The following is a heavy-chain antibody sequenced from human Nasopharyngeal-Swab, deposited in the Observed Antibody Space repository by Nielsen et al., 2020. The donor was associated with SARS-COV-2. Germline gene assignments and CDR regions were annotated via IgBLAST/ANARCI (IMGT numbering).Heavy chain of an antibody. Sequence: GGSLRLSCAASGFTFGYYAMSWVRQAPGKGLEWVSAAGGNDGSTFYADSVRGRFTISRDNSKNTLYLQMNSLRAEDTALYYCAKKYGTRGWYVGLDYWGQGTQVTVSS. CDR3: AKKYGTRGWYVGLDY. V-gene: IGHV3-23*01. D-gene: IGHD6-19*01. CDR1: GFTFGYYA. CDR2: AGGNDGST. J-gene: IGHJ4*02.